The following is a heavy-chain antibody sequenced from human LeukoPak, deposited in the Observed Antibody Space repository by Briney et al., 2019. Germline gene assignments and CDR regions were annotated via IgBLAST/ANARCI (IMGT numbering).Heavy chain of an antibody. D-gene: IGHD3-10*01. CDR3: ASPRGGYGWGDYYYYGMDV. Sequence: ASVKASCKASDYTFTTSGVTWVRQAPGQGLEWMGWINAYNGNTKYAQRLQGRLTMTTDTSTSTAYMELWSLRSDDTAVYYCASPRGGYGWGDYYYYGMDVWGQGTTVTVSS. CDR2: INAYNGNT. CDR1: DYTFTTSG. J-gene: IGHJ6*02. V-gene: IGHV1-18*01.